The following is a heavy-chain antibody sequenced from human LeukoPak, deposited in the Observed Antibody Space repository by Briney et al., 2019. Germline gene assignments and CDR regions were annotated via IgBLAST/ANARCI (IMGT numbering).Heavy chain of an antibody. CDR3: ARDQGSDT. CDR2: ISSSSSYI. V-gene: IGHV3-21*01. J-gene: IGHJ5*02. D-gene: IGHD2-15*01. CDR1: GFTFSNAW. Sequence: GGSLRLSCAASGFTFSNAWMNWVRQAPGKGLEWVSSISSSSSYIYYADSVKGRFTISRDNAKNSLYLQMNSPRAEDTAVYYCARDQGSDTWGQGTLVTVSS.